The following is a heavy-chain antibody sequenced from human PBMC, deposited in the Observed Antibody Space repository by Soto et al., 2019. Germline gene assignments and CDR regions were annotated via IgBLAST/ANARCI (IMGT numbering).Heavy chain of an antibody. Sequence: QVQLVESGGGVVQPGRSLRLSCAASGFTFSSYGMHWVRQAPCKGLEWVALISYDGSDKYYADSVKGRFTISRDNSKNTLYLQMNSLTADDTAVYYCGAGQYFSDYWGQGTLVTVSS. V-gene: IGHV3-30*03. CDR2: ISYDGSDK. J-gene: IGHJ4*02. CDR1: GFTFSSYG. CDR3: GAGQYFSDY. D-gene: IGHD6-13*01.